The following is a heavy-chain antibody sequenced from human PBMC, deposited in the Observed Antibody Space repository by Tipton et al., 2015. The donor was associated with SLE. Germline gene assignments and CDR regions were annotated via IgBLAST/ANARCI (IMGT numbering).Heavy chain of an antibody. V-gene: IGHV1-3*03. Sequence: QLVQSGAEVKKPGASVKLSCKASGYSFTSYAMHWVRQAPGQRLEWLGWINAGNGNTQYSHEFQGRVTITRDTSADTAYMHLSSLRSEDMAVYYCAREGFPYAFDIWGRGTMVTVSS. CDR1: GYSFTSYA. J-gene: IGHJ3*02. CDR3: AREGFPYAFDI. D-gene: IGHD2-21*01. CDR2: INAGNGNT.